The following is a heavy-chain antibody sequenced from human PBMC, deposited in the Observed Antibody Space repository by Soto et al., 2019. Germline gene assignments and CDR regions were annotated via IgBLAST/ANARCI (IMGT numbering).Heavy chain of an antibody. Sequence: PSETLSLTCAVYGGSFSGYYWSWIRQPPGKGLEWIGEINQSGSTNYNPSLKSRVTISVDTSKNQFSLKLTSVTAADMAMYYCARPKTIGAAAGKGWFDPWGQGTLVTVSS. CDR3: ARPKTIGAAAGKGWFDP. D-gene: IGHD6-13*01. CDR1: GGSFSGYY. V-gene: IGHV4-34*01. CDR2: INQSGST. J-gene: IGHJ5*02.